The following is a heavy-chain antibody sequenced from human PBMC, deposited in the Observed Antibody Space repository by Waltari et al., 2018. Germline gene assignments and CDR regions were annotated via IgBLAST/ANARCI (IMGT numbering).Heavy chain of an antibody. Sequence: QVQLLQSGAEVKKPGASVKVSCKASGYTFTGYYMHWVRQAPGQGLEWTGRINPNSGGTNYAKEFQGRVTMTRDTSISTAYMELSRVRSDDTAVYYCARSQVEGGGSYWGQGTLVTVSS. V-gene: IGHV1-2*06. D-gene: IGHD1-26*01. CDR2: INPNSGGT. CDR1: GYTFTGYY. CDR3: ARSQVEGGGSY. J-gene: IGHJ4*02.